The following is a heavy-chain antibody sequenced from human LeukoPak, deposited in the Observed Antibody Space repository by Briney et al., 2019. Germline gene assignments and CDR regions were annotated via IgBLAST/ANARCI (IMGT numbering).Heavy chain of an antibody. Sequence: GGSLRLSCVASGFTVSSNYMSWVRQAPGKGLEWVSLIYSGGTTLYADSVKGRFTISRDNPKNTVFLQMSSLRAEDTAVYHCARGAYDSSAYLAFDTWGQGTMVTVSS. V-gene: IGHV3-53*01. CDR1: GFTVSSNY. D-gene: IGHD3-22*01. CDR2: IYSGGTT. CDR3: ARGAYDSSAYLAFDT. J-gene: IGHJ3*02.